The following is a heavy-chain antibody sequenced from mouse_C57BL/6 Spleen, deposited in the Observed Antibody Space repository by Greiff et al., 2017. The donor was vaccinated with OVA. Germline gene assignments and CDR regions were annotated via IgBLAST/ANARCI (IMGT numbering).Heavy chain of an antibody. D-gene: IGHD1-2*01. J-gene: IGHJ2*01. CDR1: GYTFTSYW. CDR2: IDPSDSYT. Sequence: QVQLKQPGAELVMPGASVKLSCKASGYTFTSYWMHWVKQRPGQGLEWIGEIDPSDSYTNYNQKFKGKSTLTVDKSSSTAYMQLSSLTSEDSAVYYCARWNYRLVDYWGQGTTLTVSS. V-gene: IGHV1-69*01. CDR3: ARWNYRLVDY.